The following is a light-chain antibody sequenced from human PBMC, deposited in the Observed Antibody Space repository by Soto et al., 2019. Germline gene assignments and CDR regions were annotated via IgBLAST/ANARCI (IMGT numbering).Light chain of an antibody. CDR2: DVT. CDR3: CSYTSSSSLV. J-gene: IGLJ1*01. CDR1: SSDVGAYNY. Sequence: QSVLTQPASGSGSPGQSITISCTGTSSDVGAYNYVSWYQQYPGKAPKLMIYDVTSRPSGVSNRFSGSKSGNAASLTISGLQAEDEADYYCCSYTSSSSLVFGTGTKVTVL. V-gene: IGLV2-14*03.